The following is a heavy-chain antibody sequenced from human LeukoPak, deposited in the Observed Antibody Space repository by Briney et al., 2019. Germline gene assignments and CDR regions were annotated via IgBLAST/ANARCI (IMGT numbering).Heavy chain of an antibody. Sequence: LEWIGYIYHSGSTYYNPSLKSRVTISVDRSKNQFSLKLSSVTAADTAVYYCARGGVEYYGSGSYYWAFDIWGQGTMVTVSS. V-gene: IGHV4-30-2*01. CDR3: ARGGVEYYGSGSYYWAFDI. D-gene: IGHD3-10*01. CDR2: IYHSGST. J-gene: IGHJ3*02.